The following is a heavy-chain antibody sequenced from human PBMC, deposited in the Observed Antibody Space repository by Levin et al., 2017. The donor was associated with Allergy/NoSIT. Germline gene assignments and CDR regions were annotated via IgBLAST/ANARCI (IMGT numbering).Heavy chain of an antibody. CDR2: ISSSSSTI. J-gene: IGHJ4*02. CDR3: AREDYYFDY. Sequence: SGGSLRLSCAASGFTFSSYSMNWVRQAPGKGLEWVSYISSSSSTIYYADSVKGRFTISRDNAKNSLYLQMNSLRAEDTAVYYCAREDYYFDYWGQGTLVTVSS. V-gene: IGHV3-48*01. CDR1: GFTFSSYS.